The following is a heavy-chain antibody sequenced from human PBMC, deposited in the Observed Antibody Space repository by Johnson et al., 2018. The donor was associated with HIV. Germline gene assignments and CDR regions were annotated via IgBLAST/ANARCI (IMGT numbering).Heavy chain of an antibody. V-gene: IGHV3-9*01. CDR2: ISWNSGTI. J-gene: IGHJ3*02. CDR3: ARDRMRGATKDAFDI. CDR1: GFIFDDYA. Sequence: VQLVESGGGLVQPGRSLRLSCAASGFIFDDYAMHWVRQAPGKGLEWVSGISWNSGTISYADSVKGRFTISRDNSKNTLDLQMNSLRAEDTAVYYCARDRMRGATKDAFDIWGQGTMVTVSS. D-gene: IGHD1-26*01.